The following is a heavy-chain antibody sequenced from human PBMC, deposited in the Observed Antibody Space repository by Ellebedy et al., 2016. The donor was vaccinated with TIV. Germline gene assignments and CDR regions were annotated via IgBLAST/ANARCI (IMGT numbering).Heavy chain of an antibody. V-gene: IGHV3-21*01. CDR2: ISSSSSYI. D-gene: IGHD3-9*01. Sequence: GESQKISCAASGFTFSSYSMNWVRQAPGNGLEWVSSISSSSSYIYYADSVKGRFTISRDNAKNSLYLQMNSLRAEDTAVYYCARESGYFGPIWGQGTMVTVSS. CDR3: ARESGYFGPI. CDR1: GFTFSSYS. J-gene: IGHJ3*02.